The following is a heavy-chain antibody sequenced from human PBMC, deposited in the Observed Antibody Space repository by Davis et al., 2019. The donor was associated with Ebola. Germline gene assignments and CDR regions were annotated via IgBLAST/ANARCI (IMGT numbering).Heavy chain of an antibody. V-gene: IGHV3-23*01. CDR3: AKGNVQEQLVLSYLDY. D-gene: IGHD6-13*01. Sequence: GGSLRLSCAASGFTFSSYAMSWVRQAPGKGLEWVSAISGSGGSTYYADSVKGRFTISRDNSKNTLYLQMNSLRAEDTAVYYCAKGNVQEQLVLSYLDYWGRGTLVTVSS. J-gene: IGHJ4*02. CDR1: GFTFSSYA. CDR2: ISGSGGST.